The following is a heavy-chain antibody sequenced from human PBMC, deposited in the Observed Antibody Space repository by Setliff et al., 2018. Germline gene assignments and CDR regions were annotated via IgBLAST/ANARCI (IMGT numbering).Heavy chain of an antibody. CDR3: TRGRWYYDSSATDYFDY. CDR2: IRSKTYGGTT. V-gene: IGHV3-49*04. Sequence: GGSLRLSCTASGFSFGAYVMGWVRQAPGKGLEWVGCIRSKTYGGTTEYAASVKGRFTISRDDSKNIAYLQMNSLITEDTAVYSCTRGRWYYDSSATDYFDYWGQGTLVTVSS. J-gene: IGHJ4*02. CDR1: GFSFGAYV. D-gene: IGHD3-22*01.